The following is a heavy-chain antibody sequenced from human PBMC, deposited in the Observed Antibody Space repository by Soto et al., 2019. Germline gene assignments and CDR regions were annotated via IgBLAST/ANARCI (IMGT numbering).Heavy chain of an antibody. Sequence: QVQLVESGGGVVQPGRSLRLSCAASGFTFSSYAMHWVRQAPGKGLEWVAVISYDGSNKYYADSVKGRFTISRDNSKNTLYLQMNSLRDEDTAVYYCARGGSYGMDVWGHGTTVTVSS. CDR1: GFTFSSYA. D-gene: IGHD6-25*01. V-gene: IGHV3-30*14. J-gene: IGHJ6*02. CDR3: ARGGSYGMDV. CDR2: ISYDGSNK.